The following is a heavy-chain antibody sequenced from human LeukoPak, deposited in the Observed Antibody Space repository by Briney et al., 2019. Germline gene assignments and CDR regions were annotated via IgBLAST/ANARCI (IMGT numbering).Heavy chain of an antibody. J-gene: IGHJ4*02. CDR2: IRSKAYSYAT. Sequence: GGSLRLSCAASGFTFSGSAMHWVRQASGKGLEWVGRIRSKAYSYATAYAASVKGRFTISRDDLKNTAYLQMNSLKTEDTAVYYCTRRTKDTIFGVAPFDYWGQGTLVTVSS. CDR1: GFTFSGSA. V-gene: IGHV3-73*01. CDR3: TRRTKDTIFGVAPFDY. D-gene: IGHD3-3*01.